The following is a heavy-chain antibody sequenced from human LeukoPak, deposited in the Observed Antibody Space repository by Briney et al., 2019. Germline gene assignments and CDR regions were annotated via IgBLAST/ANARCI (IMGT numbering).Heavy chain of an antibody. V-gene: IGHV3-7*01. CDR2: IKQDGSEK. CDR3: ARDDLPAYYGSGSYYNL. D-gene: IGHD3-10*01. CDR1: GFTFSSYW. J-gene: IGHJ4*02. Sequence: PGGSLRLSXAASGFTFSSYWMSWVRQAPGKGLEWVANIKQDGSEKYYVDSVKGRFTISRDNAKNSLYLQMNSLRAEDTAVYYCARDDLPAYYGSGSYYNLWGQGTLVTVSS.